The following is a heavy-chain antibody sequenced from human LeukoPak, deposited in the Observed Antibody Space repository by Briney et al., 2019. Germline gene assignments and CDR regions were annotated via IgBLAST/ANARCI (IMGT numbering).Heavy chain of an antibody. J-gene: IGHJ1*01. CDR2: ISSSGSTI. V-gene: IGHV3-11*01. CDR1: EFTFSDYY. CDR3: AKDDDWGRYKH. D-gene: IGHD3-16*01. Sequence: GGSLRLSCAASEFTFSDYYMSWIRQAPGKGLEWVSYISSSGSTIYYADSVKGRFTISRDNAKNLLYLQMNSLRAEDTAVYYCAKDDDWGRYKHWGQGTLVTVSS.